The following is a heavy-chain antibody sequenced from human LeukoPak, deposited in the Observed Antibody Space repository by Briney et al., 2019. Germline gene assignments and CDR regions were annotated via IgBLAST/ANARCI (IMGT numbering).Heavy chain of an antibody. J-gene: IGHJ4*02. CDR3: ARGPGGGYSYGPFDY. D-gene: IGHD5-18*01. V-gene: IGHV3-30*02. CDR1: GFTFSNYG. Sequence: GGSLRLSCGVSGFTFSNYGMLWVRQAPGKGLEWVAFIRYDGNNKLYADSVKGRFTISRDNSKNTVYLHINSLRTEDTAVYYCARGPGGGYSYGPFDYWGQGTLVTVSS. CDR2: IRYDGNNK.